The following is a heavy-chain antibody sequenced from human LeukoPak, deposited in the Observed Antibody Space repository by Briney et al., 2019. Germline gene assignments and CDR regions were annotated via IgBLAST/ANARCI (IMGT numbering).Heavy chain of an antibody. Sequence: GGSLRLSCAASGFTFSNYGLSWVRQAPGKGLEWVSSITSSTDIYYADSVKGRFTISRDNAKNSLFLQMNSLRAEDTAVYYCARQFGGSYGYWGQGTLVTVSS. J-gene: IGHJ4*02. CDR2: ITSSTDI. V-gene: IGHV3-21*01. CDR1: GFTFSNYG. CDR3: ARQFGGSYGY. D-gene: IGHD1-26*01.